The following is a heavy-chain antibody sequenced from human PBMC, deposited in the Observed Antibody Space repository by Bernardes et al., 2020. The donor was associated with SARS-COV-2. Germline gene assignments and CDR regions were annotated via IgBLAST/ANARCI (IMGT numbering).Heavy chain of an antibody. D-gene: IGHD3-3*01. V-gene: IGHV4-34*01. CDR1: GGSFSGYY. J-gene: IGHJ4*02. CDR2: INHSGST. CDR3: ARAKMYDFYYYFDY. Sequence: SETLSLTCAVYGGSFSGYYWSWIRQPPGKGLEWIGEINHSGSTNYNPSLKSRVTISVDTSKNQFSLKLSSVTAADTAVYYCARAKMYDFYYYFDYWGQGTLVTVSS.